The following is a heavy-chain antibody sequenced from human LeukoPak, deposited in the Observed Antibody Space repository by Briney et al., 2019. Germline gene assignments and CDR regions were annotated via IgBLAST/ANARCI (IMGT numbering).Heavy chain of an antibody. CDR1: GYTFTTYS. CDR2: IDTDTGNP. V-gene: IGHV7-4-1*02. D-gene: IGHD1-26*01. Sequence: GASVKVSCKSSGYTFTTYSMNWVRQAPGQGLEWMGWIDTDTGNPTYAQGFTGRFVFSLDTSVSTAYMQISSLKAEDTAVYYCARGFSGSYKTFDYWSQGTLVTVSS. CDR3: ARGFSGSYKTFDY. J-gene: IGHJ4*02.